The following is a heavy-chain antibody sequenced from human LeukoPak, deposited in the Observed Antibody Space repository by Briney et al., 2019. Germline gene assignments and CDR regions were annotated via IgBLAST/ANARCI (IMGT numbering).Heavy chain of an antibody. Sequence: ASVKVSCKASGGTFSSYAISWVRQAPGQGLEWMGWISAYNGNTNYAQKLQGRVTMTTDTSTSTAYMELRSLRSDDTAVYYCARVGTFGSGYYYNYWGQGTLVTVSS. CDR1: GGTFSSYA. J-gene: IGHJ4*02. D-gene: IGHD3-22*01. V-gene: IGHV1-18*01. CDR2: ISAYNGNT. CDR3: ARVGTFGSGYYYNY.